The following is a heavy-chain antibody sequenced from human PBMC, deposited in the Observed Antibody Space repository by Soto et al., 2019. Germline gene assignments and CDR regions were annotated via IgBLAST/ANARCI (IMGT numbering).Heavy chain of an antibody. CDR2: ISHDENIK. J-gene: IGHJ4*02. V-gene: IGHV3-30*12. CDR1: GFNFGNFG. D-gene: IGHD3-10*01. Sequence: QVQLVESGGGVVQPGGSLRLSCVASGFNFGNFGMHWVRQAPGKGLEWVTVISHDENIKQDSVRGRFAIARDNSKNTLYLQLTSLIAEDTAIYYCARGVRGVLDYWGQGTLVTVSS. CDR3: ARGVRGVLDY.